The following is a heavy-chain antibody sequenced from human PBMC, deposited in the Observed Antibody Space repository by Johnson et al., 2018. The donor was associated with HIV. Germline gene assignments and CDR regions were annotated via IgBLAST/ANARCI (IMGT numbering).Heavy chain of an antibody. CDR2: FYSGSNT. Sequence: VQLVESGGGLIQPGGSLRLSCKVSGFSISSNYMSWVRQPPGKGLAWVSVFYSGSNTSYADSVKGRFTISRDNSNNTLYLQMNSLRAEDTAVFYCGMSGVEDAAFDIWGQGTMVTVSS. CDR1: GFSISSNY. D-gene: IGHD7-27*01. V-gene: IGHV3-66*03. CDR3: GMSGVEDAAFDI. J-gene: IGHJ3*02.